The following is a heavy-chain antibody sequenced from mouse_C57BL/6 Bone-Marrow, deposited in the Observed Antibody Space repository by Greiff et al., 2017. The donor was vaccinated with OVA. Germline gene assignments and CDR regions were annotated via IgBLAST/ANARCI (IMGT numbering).Heavy chain of an antibody. CDR2: IYWDDDK. J-gene: IGHJ4*01. Sequence: QVTLKVCGPGILQSSQTLSLTCSFSGFSLSTSGMGVSWIRQPSGKGLEWLAHIYWDDDKRYNPSLKSRLTISKDTSRNQVFLKITSVDTADTATYYCARRDYYYGSSYGNYAMDYWGQGTSVTVSS. CDR1: GFSLSTSGMG. CDR3: ARRDYYYGSSYGNYAMDY. V-gene: IGHV8-12*01. D-gene: IGHD1-1*01.